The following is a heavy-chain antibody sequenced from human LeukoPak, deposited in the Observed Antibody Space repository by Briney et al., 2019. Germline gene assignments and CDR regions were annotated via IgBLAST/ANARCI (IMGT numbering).Heavy chain of an antibody. D-gene: IGHD5-24*01. J-gene: IGHJ4*02. CDR2: INPNGGGT. V-gene: IGHV1-2*02. CDR1: GYTFTGYY. Sequence: ASVKVSCKASGYTFTGYYMHWVRQAPGQGLEWMEWINPNGGGTNYAQKFQGRVTMTRDTSISTAYMELSRLRSDDTAVYYCARGRWLQSFDYWGQGTLVTVSS. CDR3: ARGRWLQSFDY.